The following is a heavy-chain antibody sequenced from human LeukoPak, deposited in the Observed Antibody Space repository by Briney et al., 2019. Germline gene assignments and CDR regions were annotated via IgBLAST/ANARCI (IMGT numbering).Heavy chain of an antibody. CDR1: GGTFSSYT. J-gene: IGHJ4*02. Sequence: SVKVSCKASGGTFSSYTISWVRQAPGQGLEWMGRIIPILGIANYAQKFQGRVTITADKSTSTAYMELSSLRSEDTAVYYCASAVEGGTPNFDYWGQGTLVTVSS. D-gene: IGHD3-16*01. CDR3: ASAVEGGTPNFDY. V-gene: IGHV1-69*02. CDR2: IIPILGIA.